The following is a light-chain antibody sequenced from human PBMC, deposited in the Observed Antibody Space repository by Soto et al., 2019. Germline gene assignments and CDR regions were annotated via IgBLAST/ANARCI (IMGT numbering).Light chain of an antibody. CDR1: SSNIGDNY. J-gene: IGLJ1*01. CDR3: GTWDDRLDGNYV. Sequence: QSVLTHPPSVSAAPGQQVTISCSGSSSNIGDNYVSWYQHLPGTAPKLVVYDNDRRPSGIPGRFSGSKSGTSATLVITGLQTGDEADYYCGTWDDRLDGNYVFGTGTKVTVL. CDR2: DND. V-gene: IGLV1-51*01.